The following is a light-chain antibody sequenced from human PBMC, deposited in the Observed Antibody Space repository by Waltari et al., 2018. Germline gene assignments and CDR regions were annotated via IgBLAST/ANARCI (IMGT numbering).Light chain of an antibody. CDR3: DSRDSSGNHEV. CDR2: GQN. CDR1: SPRRYH. V-gene: IGLV3-19*01. J-gene: IGLJ2*01. Sequence: SSELTQDPVVSVALGQTVRITCQGDSPRRYHASWYQQKPGQAPVLVIYGQNNRSSGIADRVSGSTSGNTASLTITGAQAEDEADYYCDSRDSSGNHEVFGGGTKLTVL.